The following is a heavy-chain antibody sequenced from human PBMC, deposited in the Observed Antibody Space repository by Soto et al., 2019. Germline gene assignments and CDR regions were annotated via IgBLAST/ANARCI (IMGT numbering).Heavy chain of an antibody. Sequence: QVQLVQSGAEVKKPGASVKVSCKASGYTFTSYGISWVRQAPGQGLEWMGWISAYNGNTNYAQKLQGRVTMTTDTSTSTAYMELRSRRSDDTAVYYCATGRTSMVRGVMGSYYYYMDVWGKGTTVTVSS. CDR3: ATGRTSMVRGVMGSYYYYMDV. D-gene: IGHD3-10*01. CDR2: ISAYNGNT. CDR1: GYTFTSYG. V-gene: IGHV1-18*01. J-gene: IGHJ6*03.